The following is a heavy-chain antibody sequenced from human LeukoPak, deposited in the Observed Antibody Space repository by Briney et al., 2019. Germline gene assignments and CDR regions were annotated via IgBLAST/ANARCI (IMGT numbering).Heavy chain of an antibody. D-gene: IGHD5-18*01. CDR1: GFTFRDYY. V-gene: IGHV3-11*06. Sequence: PGGSLRLSCAASGFTFRDYYMSWIRQAPGKGLEWVSYISSSSSYTNYADSVKGRFTISRDNAKNSLYLQMNSLRAEDTAVYYCARGGGYSYGHLNFDYWGQGTLVTVSS. CDR2: ISSSSSYT. CDR3: ARGGGYSYGHLNFDY. J-gene: IGHJ4*02.